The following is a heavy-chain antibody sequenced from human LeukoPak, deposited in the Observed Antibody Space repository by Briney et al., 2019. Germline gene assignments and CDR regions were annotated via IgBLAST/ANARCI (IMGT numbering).Heavy chain of an antibody. V-gene: IGHV5-51*01. J-gene: IGHJ4*02. CDR1: GYSFTSYW. D-gene: IGHD3-10*01. CDR2: IYPGDSDT. Sequence: GESLKISCKGSGYSFTSYWIGWVRQLPGKGLEWMGIIYPGDSDTRYSPSFQGQVTISADKSISTAYLQWSSLKASDTAMYYCARLSKDYGSGSYSNYFDYWGQGTLVTVSS. CDR3: ARLSKDYGSGSYSNYFDY.